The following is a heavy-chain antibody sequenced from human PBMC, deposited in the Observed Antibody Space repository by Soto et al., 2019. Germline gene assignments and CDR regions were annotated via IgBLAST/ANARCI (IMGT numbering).Heavy chain of an antibody. J-gene: IGHJ5*02. CDR3: ARDGSPKDYYDSSGYSWFDP. Sequence: ASVKVSCKASGYTFTSYYMHWVRQAPGQGLEWMGIINPSGGSTSYAQKFQGRVTMTRDTSTSTVYMELSSLRSEDTAMYYCARDGSPKDYYDSSGYSWFDPWGQGTLVTVSS. V-gene: IGHV1-46*01. D-gene: IGHD3-22*01. CDR2: INPSGGST. CDR1: GYTFTSYY.